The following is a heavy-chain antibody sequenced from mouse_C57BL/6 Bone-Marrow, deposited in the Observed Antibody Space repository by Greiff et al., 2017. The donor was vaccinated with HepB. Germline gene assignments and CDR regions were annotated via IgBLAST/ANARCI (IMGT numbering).Heavy chain of an antibody. CDR1: GYAFSSSW. D-gene: IGHD3-2*02. Sequence: VKLVESGPELVKPGASVKISCKASGYAFSSSWMNWVKQRPGKGLEWIGRIYPGDGDTNYNGKFKGKATLTADKSSSTAYMQLSSLTSEDSAVYFCARSRQLRPSMDYWGQGTSVTVSS. CDR2: IYPGDGDT. V-gene: IGHV1-82*01. CDR3: ARSRQLRPSMDY. J-gene: IGHJ4*01.